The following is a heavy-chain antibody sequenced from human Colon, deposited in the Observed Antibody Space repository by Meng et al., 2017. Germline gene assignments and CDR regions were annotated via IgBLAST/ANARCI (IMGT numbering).Heavy chain of an antibody. Sequence: SETLSLTCNVSGGSISDYYWNWIRQPVGKGLEWVGRIRGSGSTNFNPSLKGRVTMSVDTSKNQFSLTLYSVTAADTAVYFCARDHAPFDYGLSRPGLDPWGQGTLVTVSS. CDR2: IRGSGST. CDR3: ARDHAPFDYGLSRPGLDP. J-gene: IGHJ5*02. D-gene: IGHD3-16*01. CDR1: GGSISDYY. V-gene: IGHV4-4*07.